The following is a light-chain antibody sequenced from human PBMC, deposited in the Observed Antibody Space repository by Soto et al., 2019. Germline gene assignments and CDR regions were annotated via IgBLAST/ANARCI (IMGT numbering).Light chain of an antibody. V-gene: IGKV3-11*01. CDR1: QSVSSY. CDR2: DAS. CDR3: QQRSNLIT. Sequence: EIVLTQSPATLSLSPGEGATLSCRASQSVSSYLAWYQQKPGQAPRLLIYDASNRATGIPARFSGSGSGTDFTLTISSLEPEDFAVYYCQQRSNLITFGQGTRLRLN. J-gene: IGKJ5*01.